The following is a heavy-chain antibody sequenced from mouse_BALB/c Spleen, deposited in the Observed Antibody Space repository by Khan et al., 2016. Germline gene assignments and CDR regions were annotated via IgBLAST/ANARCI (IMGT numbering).Heavy chain of an antibody. CDR1: GFNIKDTY. Sequence: VRLQQSGAELVKPGASVKLSCTASGFNIKDTYMHWVKQRPEQGLEWIGRIDPANGNTKYDPKFQGKATITADTSSNTAYLQLSSLTSEDTAVYYCASSYGNPYYYAMDYWGQGTSVTVSS. V-gene: IGHV14-3*02. CDR3: ASSYGNPYYYAMDY. J-gene: IGHJ4*01. D-gene: IGHD2-1*01. CDR2: IDPANGNT.